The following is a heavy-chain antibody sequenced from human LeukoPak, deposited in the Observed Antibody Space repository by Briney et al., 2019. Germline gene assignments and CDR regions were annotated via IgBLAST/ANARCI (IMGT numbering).Heavy chain of an antibody. V-gene: IGHV4-39*07. CDR2: IYYSGIT. CDR1: GGSISSSSFY. Sequence: SETLSLTCAVSGGSISSSSFYWDWIRQPPGKGLEWIGSIYYSGITYYSPSFKSRVTISVDTSTNHFSLKLTSVTAADTALYYCARAFAGTRFVVVISAYYIDSWGQGTLVTVSS. CDR3: ARAFAGTRFVVVISAYYIDS. D-gene: IGHD2-21*01. J-gene: IGHJ4*02.